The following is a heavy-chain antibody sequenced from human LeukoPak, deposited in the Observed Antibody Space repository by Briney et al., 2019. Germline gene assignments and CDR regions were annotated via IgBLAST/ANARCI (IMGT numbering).Heavy chain of an antibody. CDR3: ARGFVAAHRKYYYGSGGLNNWFDP. CDR2: ISYDGSNK. Sequence: AGGSLRLSCAASGFTFSSYAMHWVRQAPGKGLEWVAVISYDGSNKYYADSVKGQFTISRDNSKNTLYLQMNSLRAEDTAVYYCARGFVAAHRKYYYGSGGLNNWFDPWGQGTLVTVSS. J-gene: IGHJ5*02. V-gene: IGHV3-30*01. CDR1: GFTFSSYA. D-gene: IGHD3-10*01.